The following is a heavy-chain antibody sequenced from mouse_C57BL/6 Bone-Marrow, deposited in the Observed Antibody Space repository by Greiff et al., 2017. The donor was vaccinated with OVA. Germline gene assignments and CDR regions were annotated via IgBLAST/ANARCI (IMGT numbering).Heavy chain of an antibody. D-gene: IGHD1-1*01. CDR3: ARFITTVVAYWYFDV. CDR1: GYTFTSYW. Sequence: QVQLQQPGAELVKPGASVKMSCQASGYTFTSYWITWVKQRPGQGLEWIGDIYPGSGSTNYNEKFKSKATLTVDTSSSTAYMQLSSLTSEDSAVYYCARFITTVVAYWYFDVWGTGTTVTVSS. V-gene: IGHV1-55*01. CDR2: IYPGSGST. J-gene: IGHJ1*03.